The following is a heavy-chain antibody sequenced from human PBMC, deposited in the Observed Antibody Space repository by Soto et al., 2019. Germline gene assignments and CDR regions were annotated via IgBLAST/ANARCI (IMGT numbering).Heavy chain of an antibody. D-gene: IGHD2-2*01. CDR3: ARDGPGACIFLEY. J-gene: IGHJ4*02. CDR2: IWYDGSNE. CDR1: GFAFSSYG. V-gene: IGHV3-33*01. Sequence: QVQLVESGGGVVQPGKSLRLSCEASGFAFSSYGMHWVRQAPGKGLEWVAVIWYDGSNEHYADSVKCRFTISRDNSKNTLYLQMNSLRPEDTAVYYCARDGPGACIFLEYWGQGTLVTVSS.